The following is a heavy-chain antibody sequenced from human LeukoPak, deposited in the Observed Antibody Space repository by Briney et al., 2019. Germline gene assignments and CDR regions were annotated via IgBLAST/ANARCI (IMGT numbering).Heavy chain of an antibody. V-gene: IGHV2-5*02. CDR1: GFSLSTSGVS. CDR3: AHSFGGATRFDY. D-gene: IGHD3-16*01. J-gene: IGHJ4*02. CDR2: IYWDDNK. Sequence: SGPTLVKPTQTLTLTCTFSGFSLSTSGVSVGWIRQPPGKALEWLALIYWDDNKRYSPSLKSRLTITKDTSKNQVVLTLTKMEPLDTATYYCAHSFGGATRFDYWGQGTLVTVSS.